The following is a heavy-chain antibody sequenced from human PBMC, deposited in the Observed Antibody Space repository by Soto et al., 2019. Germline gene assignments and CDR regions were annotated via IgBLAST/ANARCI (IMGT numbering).Heavy chain of an antibody. CDR1: GFTFSSYS. V-gene: IGHV3-21*01. J-gene: IGHJ6*02. Sequence: SGGSLRLSCAASGFTFSSYSMSWVRQAPGKGLEWVSYISSSSSYINYADSVKGRFTISRDNAKNSLYLQMNSLRAEDTAVYYWESDVRLRSNSYYYGIDVWGQGTTVTVSS. CDR2: ISSSSSYI. CDR3: ESDVRLRSNSYYYGIDV. D-gene: IGHD6-25*01.